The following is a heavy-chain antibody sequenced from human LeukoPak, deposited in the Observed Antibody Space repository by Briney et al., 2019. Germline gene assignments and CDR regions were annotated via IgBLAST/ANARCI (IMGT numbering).Heavy chain of an antibody. V-gene: IGHV3-53*01. CDR2: IYSGGTT. D-gene: IGHD6-13*01. Sequence: PGGSLRLSCAASGFTVSNNYMTWVRQAPGKGLEWVSVIYSGGTTYYADSVKGRFTISRDNSKNTLYLQMNSLRAEDTAVYYCASSLYSSGWSLNSGTFDIWGQGTMVTVSS. CDR3: ASSLYSSGWSLNSGTFDI. J-gene: IGHJ3*02. CDR1: GFTVSNNY.